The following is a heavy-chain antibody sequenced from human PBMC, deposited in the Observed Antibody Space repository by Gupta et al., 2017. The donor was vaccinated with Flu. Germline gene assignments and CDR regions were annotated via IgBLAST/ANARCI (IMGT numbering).Heavy chain of an antibody. CDR3: ARVSSGSRLYYYYGMDV. V-gene: IGHV3-7*04. CDR2: IKQDGSEK. Sequence: VRQAPGKGLEWVANIKQDGSEKYYVDSVKGRFTISRDNAKNSLYLQMNSLRAEDTAVFYCARVSSGSRLYYYYGMDVWGQGTTVTVSS. D-gene: IGHD6-25*01. J-gene: IGHJ6*02.